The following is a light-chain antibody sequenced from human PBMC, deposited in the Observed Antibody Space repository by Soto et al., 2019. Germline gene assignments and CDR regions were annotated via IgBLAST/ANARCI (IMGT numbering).Light chain of an antibody. Sequence: EIVMTQSPATLSVSPGDRVTLSCRASQNIDNNLAWYQQRPGQPPRLLIYGASTRANGIPARFSGSGSGTEFTLTISSLQSEDFAVYCCQQYDNWAPLTFGGGTKVDI. CDR3: QQYDNWAPLT. V-gene: IGKV3D-15*01. CDR2: GAS. J-gene: IGKJ4*01. CDR1: QNIDNN.